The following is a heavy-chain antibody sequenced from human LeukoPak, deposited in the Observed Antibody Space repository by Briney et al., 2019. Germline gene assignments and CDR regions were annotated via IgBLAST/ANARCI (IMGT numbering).Heavy chain of an antibody. V-gene: IGHV3-11*06. J-gene: IGHJ4*02. D-gene: IGHD3-3*01. Sequence: GGSLRLSCAASGFTFSDYYMSWIRQAPGKGLEWVSYISSSSSYTNYADSVKGRFTISRDNAKNSLYLQMNSLRAEDTAVYYCAREVGLRFLEWLLSHFDYWGQGTLVTVSS. CDR3: AREVGLRFLEWLLSHFDY. CDR1: GFTFSDYY. CDR2: ISSSSSYT.